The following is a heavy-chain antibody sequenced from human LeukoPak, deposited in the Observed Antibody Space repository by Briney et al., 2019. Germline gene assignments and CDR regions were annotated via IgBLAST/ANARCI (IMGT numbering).Heavy chain of an antibody. CDR2: ISWNSGSI. V-gene: IGHV3-9*01. CDR1: GFTFDDYA. Sequence: GGSLRLSCAASGFTFDDYAMHWVRQAPWKGLEWVSGISWNSGSIGYADSVKGRFTISRDNAKNSLYLQMNSLRAEDTALYYCAKGVAGTVFNWFDPWGQGTLVTVSS. J-gene: IGHJ5*02. CDR3: AKGVAGTVFNWFDP. D-gene: IGHD6-19*01.